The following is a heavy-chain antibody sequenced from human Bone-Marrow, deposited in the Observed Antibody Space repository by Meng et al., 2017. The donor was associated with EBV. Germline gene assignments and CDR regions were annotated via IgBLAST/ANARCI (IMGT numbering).Heavy chain of an antibody. D-gene: IGHD2-8*02. J-gene: IGHJ3*02. CDR1: GDSVPSRGAA. V-gene: IGHV6-1*01. CDR2: TYYSSKWHN. CDR3: AKDTGGDPFDI. Sequence: HAGPGLANAPSHLSLPGAIPGDSVPSRGAAWTWIRQSPSRSLEWLGRTYYSSKWHNDYALYLNSRITINPVTSQNHFSLQLKSVTPEDTATYYCAKDTGGDPFDIWGQGTMVTVSS.